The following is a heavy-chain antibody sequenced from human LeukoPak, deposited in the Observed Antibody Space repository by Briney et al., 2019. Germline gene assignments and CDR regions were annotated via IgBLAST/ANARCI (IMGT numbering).Heavy chain of an antibody. CDR2: VNPDTGGT. CDR3: ARGRNSYGSLYWFDP. CDR1: GYTFTGYY. Sequence: ASVKVSCKASGYTFTGYYIHWVRQAPGEGLEWMGWVNPDTGGTNYAQKFQGRVTMTRDTSISTAYMELSRLRSDDTAVYYCARGRNSYGSLYWFDPWGQGTLVTVSS. J-gene: IGHJ5*02. D-gene: IGHD5-18*01. V-gene: IGHV1-2*02.